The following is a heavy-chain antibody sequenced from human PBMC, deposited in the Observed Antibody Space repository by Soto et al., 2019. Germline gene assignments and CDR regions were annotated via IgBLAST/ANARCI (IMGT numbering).Heavy chain of an antibody. V-gene: IGHV5-51*01. J-gene: IGHJ4*02. CDR1: ECSFTSYW. CDR2: IYPGDSDT. D-gene: IGHD6-19*01. CDR3: ARREAGSEYFDH. Sequence: GESLKISCKGSECSFTSYWSGRVSQMPGKGLEWMGIIYPGDSDTRYSPSFQGQVTISADRSISTAYLQWNSLKASDTAMYYCARREAGSEYFDHWGQGTLVTVS.